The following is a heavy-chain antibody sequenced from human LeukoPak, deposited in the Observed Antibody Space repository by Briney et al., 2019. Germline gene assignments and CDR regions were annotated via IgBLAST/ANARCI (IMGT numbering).Heavy chain of an antibody. CDR3: ARAPMRLGPAEDF. CDR1: GGSVSSFGYY. J-gene: IGHJ4*02. V-gene: IGHV4-31*03. Sequence: SETLSLTCTVSGGSVSSFGYYWSWIRHHPIKGLEWMGYINQGGTTFTSPSLKSRLSLSIDTSKNRLFLNLTSVTAADTAMYFCARAPMRLGPAEDFWGQGTLVTVSS. D-gene: IGHD2-2*01. CDR2: INQGGTT.